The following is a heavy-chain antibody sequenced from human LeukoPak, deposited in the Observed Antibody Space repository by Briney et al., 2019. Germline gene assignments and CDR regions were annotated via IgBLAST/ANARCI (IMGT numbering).Heavy chain of an antibody. CDR3: ARLGQLVPHLYYYYGMDV. CDR2: IYEGGTT. V-gene: IGHV4-59*08. Sequence: SQTLSLTCPVSRRSLSSYYWSWIRHPPRKGMEWVGYIYEGGTTNYNPTLKSRVTISVDTSKNQFSLKLSSVTAADTAVYDCARLGQLVPHLYYYYGMDVWGQGTTVTVSS. J-gene: IGHJ6*02. D-gene: IGHD6-13*01. CDR1: RRSLSSYY.